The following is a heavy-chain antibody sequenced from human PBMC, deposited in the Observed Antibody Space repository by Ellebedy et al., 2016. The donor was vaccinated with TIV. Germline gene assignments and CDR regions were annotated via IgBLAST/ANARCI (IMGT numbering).Heavy chain of an antibody. CDR2: IKSKTDGGTT. V-gene: IGHV3-15*01. CDR3: AKDRYGSHFDVPDF. D-gene: IGHD1-26*01. CDR1: GFTFSNAW. J-gene: IGHJ4*02. Sequence: GESLKISXAASGFTFSNAWMSWVRQAPGKGLEWVGRIKSKTDGGTTDYAAPVKGRFTISRDDSKNTLYLQMDSLRVEDTAVYYCAKDRYGSHFDVPDFWGRGTLVTVSS.